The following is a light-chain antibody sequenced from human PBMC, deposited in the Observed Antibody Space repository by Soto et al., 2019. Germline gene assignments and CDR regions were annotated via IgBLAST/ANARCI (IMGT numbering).Light chain of an antibody. CDR2: GAS. V-gene: IGKV3-20*01. CDR3: QQYGSSPLT. Sequence: EIVLTQSPRTLSLSPGERATLSCRASQSVSSNYLAWYQQKPGQAPRLLIYGASSRATGIPDRFSGSGSGTDPTLTISRLEPEDFAVYYCQQYGSSPLTFGGGTKVDIK. CDR1: QSVSSNY. J-gene: IGKJ4*01.